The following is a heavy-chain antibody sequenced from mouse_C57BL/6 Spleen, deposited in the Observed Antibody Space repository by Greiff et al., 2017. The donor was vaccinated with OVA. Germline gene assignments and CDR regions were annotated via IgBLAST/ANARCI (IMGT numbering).Heavy chain of an antibody. J-gene: IGHJ4*01. V-gene: IGHV14-3*01. Sequence: VQLQQSVAELVRPGASVKLSCTASGFNIKNTYMHWVKQRPEQGLEWIGRIDPANGNTKYAPKFQGKATITADTSSNTAYLQLSSLTSEDTASYYCARSTMITTRSYYAMDYWGQGTSVTVSS. CDR3: ARSTMITTRSYYAMDY. D-gene: IGHD2-4*01. CDR1: GFNIKNTY. CDR2: IDPANGNT.